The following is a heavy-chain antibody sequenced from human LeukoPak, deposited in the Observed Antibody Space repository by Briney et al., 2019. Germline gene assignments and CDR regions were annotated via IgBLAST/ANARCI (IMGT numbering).Heavy chain of an antibody. Sequence: GGSLRLSCAASGFTFRNAWMSWVRQAPGKGLEWVGRIKSKTDGGTRDYAAPVEGRFIMSRDDSKNTLFLQMNSLKTEDTAVYYCTTDLGELLNAFDFWGQGTLVTVSS. D-gene: IGHD3-10*01. CDR3: TTDLGELLNAFDF. J-gene: IGHJ3*01. V-gene: IGHV3-15*01. CDR1: GFTFRNAW. CDR2: IKSKTDGGTR.